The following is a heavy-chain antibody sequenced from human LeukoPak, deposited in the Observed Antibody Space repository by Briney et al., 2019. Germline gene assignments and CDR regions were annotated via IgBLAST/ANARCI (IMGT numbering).Heavy chain of an antibody. CDR2: INPNSGGT. V-gene: IGHV1-2*02. J-gene: IGHJ4*02. Sequence: ASVKDSCKASGYTFTGYYMHWVRQAPGQGLEWMGWINPNSGGTNYAQKFQGRVTMTRDTSISTAYMELSRLRSDDTAVYYCARDERYDSSGYPFDYWGQGTLVTVSS. CDR3: ARDERYDSSGYPFDY. CDR1: GYTFTGYY. D-gene: IGHD3-22*01.